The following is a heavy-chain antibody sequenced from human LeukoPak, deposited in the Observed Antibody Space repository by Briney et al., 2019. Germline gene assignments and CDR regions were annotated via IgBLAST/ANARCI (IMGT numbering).Heavy chain of an antibody. CDR1: GFTFSSYA. V-gene: IGHV3-48*01. J-gene: IGHJ4*02. CDR2: ISGSSSTI. D-gene: IGHD6-13*01. CDR3: ARGLSSSGLDY. Sequence: GGSLRLSCAASGFTFSSYAMSWVRQAPGKGLEWVSYISGSSSTIYYADSVKGRFTISRDNSKNTLYLQMNSLRAEDTAVYYCARGLSSSGLDYWGQGTLVTVSS.